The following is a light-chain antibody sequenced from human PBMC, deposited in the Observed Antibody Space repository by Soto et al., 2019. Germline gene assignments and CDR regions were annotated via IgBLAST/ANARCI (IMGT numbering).Light chain of an antibody. J-gene: IGKJ1*01. CDR2: AAS. V-gene: IGKV1-27*01. Sequence: DIKITQSPSSLSASVGDRVTITCRASQGISNYLAWYQQKPGKVPKLLIYAASTLQSGVPSRFSGSGSGTEFTLTISSLQPDDFATYYCQHYNSYSEAFGQGTKVDIK. CDR1: QGISNY. CDR3: QHYNSYSEA.